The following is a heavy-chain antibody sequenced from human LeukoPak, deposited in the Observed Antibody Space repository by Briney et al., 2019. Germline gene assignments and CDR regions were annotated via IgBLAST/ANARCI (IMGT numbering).Heavy chain of an antibody. Sequence: GGSLRLSCTASGLTFSKYWMSWVRQAPGKGLEWVAIIKQDGSEKYYVDSVKGRFTISRDNAKNSLYLQMNSLRGEDTAVYYCAKGRGFGEFGGQGTLVTVSS. J-gene: IGHJ4*02. CDR3: AKGRGFGEF. CDR1: GLTFSKYW. D-gene: IGHD3-10*01. V-gene: IGHV3-7*01. CDR2: IKQDGSEK.